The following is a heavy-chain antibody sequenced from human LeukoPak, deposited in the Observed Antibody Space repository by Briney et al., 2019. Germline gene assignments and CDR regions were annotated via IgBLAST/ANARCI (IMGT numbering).Heavy chain of an antibody. CDR3: ARDLPYYDFWSGYSPDFDY. Sequence: GASVTVSCTASGYTFTSYAMHWVRQAPGQRLEWMGWINAGNGNTKYSQKFQGRVTITWDTSASTAYMELSSLRSEDTAVYYCARDLPYYDFWSGYSPDFDYWGQGTLVTVSS. V-gene: IGHV1-3*01. CDR1: GYTFTSYA. D-gene: IGHD3-3*01. J-gene: IGHJ4*02. CDR2: INAGNGNT.